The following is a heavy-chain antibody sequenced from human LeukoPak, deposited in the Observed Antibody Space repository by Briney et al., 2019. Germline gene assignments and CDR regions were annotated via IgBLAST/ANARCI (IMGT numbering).Heavy chain of an antibody. V-gene: IGHV4-61*02. J-gene: IGHJ3*02. CDR2: IYTSGST. Sequence: SETLSLTCTVSGGSISSGSYFWSWIRQPAGKGQEWIGRIYTSGSTNYNPSLKSRVTISVDTSKNQFSLKLSSVTAADTAVYYCARAVVGTVYVAFDIWGQGTMVTVSS. D-gene: IGHD6-19*01. CDR1: GGSISSGSYF. CDR3: ARAVVGTVYVAFDI.